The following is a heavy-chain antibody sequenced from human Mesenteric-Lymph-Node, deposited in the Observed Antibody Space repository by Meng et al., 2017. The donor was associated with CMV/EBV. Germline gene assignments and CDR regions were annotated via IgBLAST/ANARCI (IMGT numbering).Heavy chain of an antibody. D-gene: IGHD7-27*01. Sequence: GGSLRLSCAVSGFTFSSFSMHWVRQAPGKGLEWLSSISASTKYIYYTDSLKGRFTVSRDNAKNSLFLHLSSLRVEDTAVYYCARDPNWGGFDYWGQGTLVTVSS. J-gene: IGHJ4*02. CDR3: ARDPNWGGFDY. CDR2: ISASTKYI. V-gene: IGHV3-21*01. CDR1: GFTFSSFS.